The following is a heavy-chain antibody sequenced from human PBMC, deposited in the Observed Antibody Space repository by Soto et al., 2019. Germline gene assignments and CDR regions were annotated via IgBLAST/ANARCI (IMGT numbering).Heavy chain of an antibody. CDR1: GYTFTSYG. CDR2: ISAYNGNT. J-gene: IGHJ6*04. Sequence: GASVKVSCKASGYTFTSYGISWVRQAPGQGLEWMGWISAYNGNTNYAQKLQGRVTMTTDTSTSTAYMELRSLRSDDTAVYYCARAGQLGFPGAISGMDVWGKGTRVTVPS. V-gene: IGHV1-18*01. CDR3: ARAGQLGFPGAISGMDV. D-gene: IGHD5-18*01.